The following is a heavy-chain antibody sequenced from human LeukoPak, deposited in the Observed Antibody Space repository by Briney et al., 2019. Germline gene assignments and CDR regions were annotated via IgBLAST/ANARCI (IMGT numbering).Heavy chain of an antibody. CDR1: GFTFSSYW. CDR3: AGSGSELDF. V-gene: IGHV3-74*01. CDR2: INSDGSIT. Sequence: QLWGSLRLSCATSGFTFSSYWMYWVRQAPGKGLVWVSRINSDGSITGYADSVKGRFTITRGNAKNTLSLQMSSLRAEDTALYYCAGSGSELDFWGQGTLVTVSS. D-gene: IGHD3-3*01. J-gene: IGHJ4*02.